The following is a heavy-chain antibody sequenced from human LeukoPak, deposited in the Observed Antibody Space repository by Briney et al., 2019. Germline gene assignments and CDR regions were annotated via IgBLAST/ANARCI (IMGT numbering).Heavy chain of an antibody. CDR2: IDWDDDK. Sequence: SGPTLVNPTQTLTLTCTFSGFSLSTSGMCVSWIRQPPGKALEWLARIDWDDDKCYSTSLKTRLTISKDTSKNQVVLTMTNMDPVDTGTYYCARIITSRNWFDPWGQGTLVTVSS. CDR3: ARIITSRNWFDP. CDR1: GFSLSTSGMC. J-gene: IGHJ5*02. D-gene: IGHD3-16*01. V-gene: IGHV2-70*11.